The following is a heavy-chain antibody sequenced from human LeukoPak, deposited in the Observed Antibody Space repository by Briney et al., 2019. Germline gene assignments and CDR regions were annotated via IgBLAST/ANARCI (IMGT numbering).Heavy chain of an antibody. D-gene: IGHD3-10*01. J-gene: IGHJ6*03. Sequence: PSETLSLTCTVSGGSISSSSYYWGWIRQPPGKGLEWIGSIYYSGSTYYNPSLKSRVTIPVDTSKNQFSLKLSSVTAADTAVYYCARWFGEEWYYYYYMDVWGKGTTVTVSS. V-gene: IGHV4-39*01. CDR2: IYYSGST. CDR3: ARWFGEEWYYYYYMDV. CDR1: GGSISSSSYY.